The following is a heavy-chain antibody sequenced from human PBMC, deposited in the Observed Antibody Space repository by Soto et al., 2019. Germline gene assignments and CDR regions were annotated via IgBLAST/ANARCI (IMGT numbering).Heavy chain of an antibody. CDR1: GDSITSYH. D-gene: IGHD1-26*01. Sequence: QVQLQESGPGLVKPSETLSLTCTVSGDSITSYHWSWIRQSPEKGLEWIGYIFNSGSTAYNTYLTSQVTISPDRSKNQFSLKLSSVTAADTAVYYCAGDIRSGSYRFDYWGQGTLVTVSS. V-gene: IGHV4-59*08. J-gene: IGHJ4*02. CDR3: AGDIRSGSYRFDY. CDR2: IFNSGST.